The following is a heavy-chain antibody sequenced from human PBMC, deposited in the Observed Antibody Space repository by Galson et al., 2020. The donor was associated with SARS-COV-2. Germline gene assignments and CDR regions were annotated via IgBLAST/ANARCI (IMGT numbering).Heavy chain of an antibody. CDR3: ARQILTGYYSFYYFDF. CDR2: IYYTESN. D-gene: IGHD3-9*01. Sequence: SETLSLTCTVSGGSISRSNYYWGWVRQPPGEGLEWIGSIYYTESNYYNPSLTSRVTMSVDTSRNQFSLKLSSVTAADTAVYYCARQILTGYYSFYYFDFWGQGTLVTVSS. V-gene: IGHV4-39*01. J-gene: IGHJ4*02. CDR1: GGSISRSNYY.